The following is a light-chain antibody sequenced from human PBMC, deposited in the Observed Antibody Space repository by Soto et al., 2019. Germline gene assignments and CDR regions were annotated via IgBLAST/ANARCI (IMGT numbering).Light chain of an antibody. Sequence: QSVLTQPASVSGSPGQSITISCTGTSSDPATYNLVSWYQQRPGKAPQLIIYEVAKRPSGVPARFSGSQSGDTASLTISGLQAEDEADYYCCSRLFGGGTQLT. CDR3: CSRL. V-gene: IGLV2-23*02. J-gene: IGLJ2*01. CDR1: SSDPATYNL. CDR2: EVA.